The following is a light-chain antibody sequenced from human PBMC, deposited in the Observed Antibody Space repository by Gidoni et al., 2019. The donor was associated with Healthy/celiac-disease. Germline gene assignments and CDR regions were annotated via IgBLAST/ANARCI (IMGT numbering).Light chain of an antibody. V-gene: IGKV1-39*01. Sequence: DIKMTQSPSTLSASVGDRVTITCRASQSISSWLNWYQQKPGKAPKLLHYAASSLQSGVPSRFSGSGCGKDFILTISSLQPEDVATYYRQQSYSTWWTFGQGTKVEIK. CDR1: QSISSW. CDR3: QQSYSTWWT. CDR2: AAS. J-gene: IGKJ1*01.